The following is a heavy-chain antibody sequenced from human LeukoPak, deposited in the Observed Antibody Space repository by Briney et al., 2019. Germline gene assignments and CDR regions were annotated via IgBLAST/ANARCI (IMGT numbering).Heavy chain of an antibody. CDR2: ISGSGGST. Sequence: PGGSLRLSCAASGFTFSSYAMSWVRQAPGKGLEWVSAISGSGGSTYYADSVKGRFTISRENSKNTLYLQMNSLRAEDTAVYYCGTGSGWYEYFDYWGQGTLVTVSS. J-gene: IGHJ4*02. D-gene: IGHD6-19*01. CDR1: GFTFSSYA. V-gene: IGHV3-23*01. CDR3: GTGSGWYEYFDY.